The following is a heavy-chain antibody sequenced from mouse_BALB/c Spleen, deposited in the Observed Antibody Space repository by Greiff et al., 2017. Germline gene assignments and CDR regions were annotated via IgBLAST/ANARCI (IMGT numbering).Heavy chain of an antibody. V-gene: IGHV5-6-5*01. CDR1: GFTFSSYA. D-gene: IGHD2-1*01. CDR3: ARSLYYGNYDY. CDR2: ISSGGST. Sequence: EVKVEESGGGLVKPGGSLKLSCAASGFTFSSYAMSWVRQTPEKRLEWVASISSGGSTYYPDSVKGRFAISRDNARNILYLQMSSLRSEDTAMYYCARSLYYGNYDYWGQGTTLTVSS. J-gene: IGHJ2*01.